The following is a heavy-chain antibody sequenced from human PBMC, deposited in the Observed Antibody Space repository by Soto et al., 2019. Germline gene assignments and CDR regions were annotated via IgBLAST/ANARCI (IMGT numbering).Heavy chain of an antibody. Sequence: SETLSLTCTVSGGSISSYYWSWIRQPPGKGLEWIGYIYYSGSTNYNPSLKSRVTISVDTSKNQFSLKLSSVTAADTAVYYCARVDSGYVWDYFDYWGQGTLVTVSS. J-gene: IGHJ4*02. D-gene: IGHD5-12*01. V-gene: IGHV4-59*01. CDR3: ARVDSGYVWDYFDY. CDR2: IYYSGST. CDR1: GGSISSYY.